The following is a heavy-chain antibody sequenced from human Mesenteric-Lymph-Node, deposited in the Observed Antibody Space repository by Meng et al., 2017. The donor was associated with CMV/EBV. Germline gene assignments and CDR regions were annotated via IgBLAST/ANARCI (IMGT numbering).Heavy chain of an antibody. V-gene: IGHV1-69-2*01. CDR3: ATDRRWFDP. CDR1: GYPFTDYY. J-gene: IGHJ5*02. CDR2: VDPEDGET. Sequence: KIACKVSGYPFTDYYMHGVQQAPGEGLEWMGLVDPEDGETIYAEKFQGRVTITADTSTDTAYMELSSLRSEDTAVYYCATDRRWFDPWGQGTLVTVSS.